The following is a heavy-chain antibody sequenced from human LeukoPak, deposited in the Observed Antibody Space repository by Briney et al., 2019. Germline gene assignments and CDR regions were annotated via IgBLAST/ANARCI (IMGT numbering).Heavy chain of an antibody. CDR1: GFTFSSYG. CDR3: ARTAADFFDY. Sequence: PGGSLRLSCAASGFTFSSYGMHWVRQAPGKGLEWVAFIRYDGSNKYYADSVKGRFTISRDNSKNTLYLQMNSLRAEDTAVYYCARTAADFFDYWGQGTLVTVSS. CDR2: IRYDGSNK. V-gene: IGHV3-30*02. D-gene: IGHD6-13*01. J-gene: IGHJ4*02.